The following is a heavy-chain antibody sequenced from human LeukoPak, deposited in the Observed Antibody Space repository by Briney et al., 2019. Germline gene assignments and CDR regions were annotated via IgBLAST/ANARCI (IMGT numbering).Heavy chain of an antibody. Sequence: GGSLRLSCAAFTTFAMSWVRQAPGRGLEWVSVISDRGDKTHYADSVRGRFTISRDNSKKTVSLQMNGLRVDDTAVYFCAKVFVSSSFDFSGQGILVTVSP. J-gene: IGHJ4*02. CDR3: AKVFVSSSFDF. CDR1: TTFA. D-gene: IGHD3-16*01. CDR2: ISDRGDKT. V-gene: IGHV3-23*01.